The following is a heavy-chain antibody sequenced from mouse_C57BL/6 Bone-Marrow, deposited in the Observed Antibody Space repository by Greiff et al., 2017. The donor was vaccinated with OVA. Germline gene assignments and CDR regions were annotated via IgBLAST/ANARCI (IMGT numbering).Heavy chain of an antibody. CDR2: IDPSDSYT. CDR3: ARGMGAMDY. Sequence: QSCKASGYTFTSYWMHWVKQRPGQGLEWIGEIDPSDSYTNYNQKFKGKSTLTVDKSSSTAYMQLSSLTSEDSAVYYCARGMGAMDYWGQGTSVTVSS. CDR1: GYTFTSYW. V-gene: IGHV1-69*01. J-gene: IGHJ4*01.